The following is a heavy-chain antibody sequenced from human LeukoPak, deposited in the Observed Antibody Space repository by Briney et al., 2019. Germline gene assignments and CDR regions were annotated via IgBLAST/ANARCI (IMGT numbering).Heavy chain of an antibody. D-gene: IGHD2-2*01. J-gene: IGHJ4*02. CDR1: GGSFSGYY. V-gene: IGHV4-34*01. CDR3: ARHSRRYCSSTSCYAFDY. CDR2: INHSGST. Sequence: PSETLSLTCAVYGGSFSGYYWSWIRQPPGKGLEWIGEINHSGSTNYNPSLKSRVTISVDTSKTQFSLKLSSVTAADTAVYYCARHSRRYCSSTSCYAFDYWGQGTLVTVSS.